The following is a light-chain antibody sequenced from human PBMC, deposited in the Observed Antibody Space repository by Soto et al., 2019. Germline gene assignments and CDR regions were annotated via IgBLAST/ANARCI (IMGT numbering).Light chain of an antibody. V-gene: IGLV2-14*03. CDR2: NVY. CDR3: SSYTYSSTYL. CDR1: SSDVGGYNS. J-gene: IGLJ1*01. Sequence: QPVLTQPASVSGSPGQSITISCTGTSSDVGGYNSVSWYQHHPGKAPKLMIYNVYNRPSGVFHRFSGSKSGSTASLTISGLQAEDEADYYCSSYTYSSTYLFGTGTKLTVL.